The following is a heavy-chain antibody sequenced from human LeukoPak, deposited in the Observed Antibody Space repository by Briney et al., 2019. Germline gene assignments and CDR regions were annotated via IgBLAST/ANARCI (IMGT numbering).Heavy chain of an antibody. CDR1: GGSLSSYY. V-gene: IGHV4-59*01. CDR2: IYYSGNT. Sequence: KSSQTLCLTRAGSGGSLSSYYWSWIRQPPGKGLEWVGDIYYSGNTNYNTSLKSRVTIALDTSKNQFYLTLSSVTAADTAVYYCARGRIAVAGRSAHYFDYWGQGALVTVSS. D-gene: IGHD6-19*01. CDR3: ARGRIAVAGRSAHYFDY. J-gene: IGHJ4*02.